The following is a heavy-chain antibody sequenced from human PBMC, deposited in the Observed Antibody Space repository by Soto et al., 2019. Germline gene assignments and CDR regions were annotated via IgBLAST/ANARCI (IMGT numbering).Heavy chain of an antibody. V-gene: IGHV3-30*03. J-gene: IGHJ6*02. CDR2: ISYDGSNK. CDR1: GFTFSSYG. Sequence: GGSLRLSCSGSGFTFSSYGMHWVRQAPGKGLEWVTFISYDGSNKYYADSVKGRFTFSRDNSKNTLYLQMNSLRAEDTAVYYCARGCSSTSCYIDYYYGMDVWGQGTTVTVSS. CDR3: ARGCSSTSCYIDYYYGMDV. D-gene: IGHD2-2*02.